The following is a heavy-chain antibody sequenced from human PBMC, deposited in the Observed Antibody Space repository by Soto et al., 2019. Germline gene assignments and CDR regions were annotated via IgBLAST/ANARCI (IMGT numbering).Heavy chain of an antibody. Sequence: QLQLQESGSGLVKPSQTLSLTCAVSGGSISSGGYSWSWIRQPPGTGLEWIGYMYHSGSTYYNPSLKRRVTISMDRSKTQSSLKRSTVTAADTAVYYSATVPDYWGQGILVTVSS. J-gene: IGHJ4*02. CDR2: MYHSGST. V-gene: IGHV4-30-2*01. D-gene: IGHD2-2*01. CDR3: ATVPDY. CDR1: GGSISSGGYS.